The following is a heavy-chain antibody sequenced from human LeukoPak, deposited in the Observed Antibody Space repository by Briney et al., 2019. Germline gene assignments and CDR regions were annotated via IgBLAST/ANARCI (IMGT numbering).Heavy chain of an antibody. J-gene: IGHJ4*02. V-gene: IGHV4-39*01. CDR2: IYYSGNT. D-gene: IGHD3/OR15-3a*01. Sequence: SETLSLTCTVSGVSISTSNSYWGWILQPPGKSLEWIGSIYYSGNTYYNASLKSQVSISIDTSKNQFSLRLTSVTAADTAVYYCARQTGSGLFILPGGQGTLVTVSS. CDR3: ARQTGSGLFILP. CDR1: GVSISTSNSY.